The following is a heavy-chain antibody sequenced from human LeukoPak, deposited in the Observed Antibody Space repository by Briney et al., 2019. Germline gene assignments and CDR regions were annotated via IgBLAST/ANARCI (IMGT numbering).Heavy chain of an antibody. CDR2: IYSDNT. J-gene: IGHJ4*02. Sequence: PGGSLRLSCTVSGFTVSSNSMSWVRQAPGKGLEWVSFIYSDNTHYSDSVKGRFTISRDNSKNTLYLQMNSLRAEDTAVYYCAKDSEAGYSYGYFDYWGQGTLVTVSS. CDR1: GFTVSSNS. V-gene: IGHV3-53*01. D-gene: IGHD5-18*01. CDR3: AKDSEAGYSYGYFDY.